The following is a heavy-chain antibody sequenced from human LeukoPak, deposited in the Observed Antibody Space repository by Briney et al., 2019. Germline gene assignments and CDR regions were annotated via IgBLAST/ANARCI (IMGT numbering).Heavy chain of an antibody. J-gene: IGHJ5*02. D-gene: IGHD1-1*01. V-gene: IGHV3-33*01. Sequence: GRSLRLSCAVSGFTFSSYGMHWVRQAPGKGLEWVAVIWYDGSNKYYADSVKGRFTISRDNSKNTLYLQMNSLRAEDTAVYYCAREDGEWNEQWFDPWGQGTLVTVSS. CDR1: GFTFSSYG. CDR2: IWYDGSNK. CDR3: AREDGEWNEQWFDP.